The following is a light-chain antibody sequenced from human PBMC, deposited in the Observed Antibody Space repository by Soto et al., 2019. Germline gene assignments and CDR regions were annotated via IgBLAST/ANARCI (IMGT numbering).Light chain of an antibody. Sequence: EIQMTQSPSSVSAFVGDRVTIICRASQGISTWLAWYQQKAGKAPNILIYGESNLHSGVKSRFSGSGSGTNFTLTISSMQPEDFATYYCKQSYGAQITFGRGTRLEI. V-gene: IGKV1-12*01. CDR3: KQSYGAQIT. CDR1: QGISTW. CDR2: GES. J-gene: IGKJ5*01.